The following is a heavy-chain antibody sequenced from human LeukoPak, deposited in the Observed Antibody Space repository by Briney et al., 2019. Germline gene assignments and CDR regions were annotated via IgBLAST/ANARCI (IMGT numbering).Heavy chain of an antibody. CDR2: ISAYNGNT. Sequence: ASVKVSCKASGGTFSSYAISWVRQAPGQGLEWMGWISAYNGNTNYAQKLQGRVTMTTDTSTSTAYMELRSLRSEDTAVYFCATTDIVVVPAPKRHLYYYYGLDVWGQGTPVTVSS. CDR3: ATTDIVVVPAPKRHLYYYYGLDV. CDR1: GGTFSSYA. J-gene: IGHJ6*02. D-gene: IGHD2-2*01. V-gene: IGHV1-18*01.